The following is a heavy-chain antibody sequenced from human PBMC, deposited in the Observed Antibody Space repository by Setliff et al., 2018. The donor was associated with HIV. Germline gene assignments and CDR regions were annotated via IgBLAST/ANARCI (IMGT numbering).Heavy chain of an antibody. D-gene: IGHD2-21*02. CDR3: ATSDYGGDSGHFQH. CDR1: RFTFTTSW. CDR2: IYPGDSDT. Sequence: PGESLKISCKGSRFTFTTSWIGWVRQLPGKGLECMGIIYPGDSDTKYSPSFQGQVTISADKSISAAYLQWSSLKASDTAMYYCATSDYGGDSGHFQHWGQGTLVTVSS. J-gene: IGHJ1*01. V-gene: IGHV5-51*01.